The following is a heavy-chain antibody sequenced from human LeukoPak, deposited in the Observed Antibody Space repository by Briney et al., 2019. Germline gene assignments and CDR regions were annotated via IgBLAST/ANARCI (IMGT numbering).Heavy chain of an antibody. CDR3: AKDSPSNDCGADCHFDY. CDR1: GFTFSSYA. CDR2: ISGDGDTT. J-gene: IGHJ4*02. Sequence: TGGSLRLSCAASGFTFSSYAMSWVRQAPGKGLEWVSLISGDGDTTYYTDSVKGRFTISRDNSKNSLYLQMNSLRTEDTALYYCAKDSPSNDCGADCHFDYWGQGTLVTVSS. V-gene: IGHV3-43*02. D-gene: IGHD2-21*02.